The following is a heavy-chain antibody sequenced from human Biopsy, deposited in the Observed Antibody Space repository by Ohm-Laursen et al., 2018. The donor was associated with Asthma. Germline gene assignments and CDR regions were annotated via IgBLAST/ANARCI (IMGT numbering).Heavy chain of an antibody. Sequence: SVKVSCKASGGTFSTYGINWVRQAPGQGLEWMGTIIPIFDSTKYAQKFQDRVTIIADESTGTASLELRSLRSEDTAVYYCARDRRQSSSGEDWFDPWGQGTLVTVSP. D-gene: IGHD3-16*01. CDR1: GGTFSTYG. J-gene: IGHJ5*02. CDR2: IIPIFDST. V-gene: IGHV1-69*13. CDR3: ARDRRQSSSGEDWFDP.